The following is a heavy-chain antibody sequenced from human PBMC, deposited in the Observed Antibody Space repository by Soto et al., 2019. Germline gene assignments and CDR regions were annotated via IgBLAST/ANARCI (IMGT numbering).Heavy chain of an antibody. D-gene: IGHD1-26*01. CDR3: AKVASGSYDWFDP. CDR1: KFSFSGYW. V-gene: IGHV3-74*01. Sequence: GGSQRLSSTASKFSFSGYWMHWVRQAPGKGLMWVSRVNPDGSTTTYADSVKGRFTISRDNAKNTVFLQMNSLRADDTAVYYCAKVASGSYDWFDPWGQGTLVTVSS. J-gene: IGHJ5*02. CDR2: VNPDGSTT.